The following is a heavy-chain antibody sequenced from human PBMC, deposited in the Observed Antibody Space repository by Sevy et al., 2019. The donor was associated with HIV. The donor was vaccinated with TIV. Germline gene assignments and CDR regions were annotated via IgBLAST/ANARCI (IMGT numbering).Heavy chain of an antibody. CDR1: GFSFSTYW. CDR2: MNQDGTER. D-gene: IGHD3-16*01. J-gene: IGHJ4*02. CDR3: VREGLGGFSYSLDC. Sequence: GGSLRLSCAASGFSFSTYWMTWVRQAPGKGLEWVATMNQDGTERDYVDPVKGRFTISGDNTKTSRFLQMNSLSAEDTGVYYCVREGLGGFSYSLDCWGQGTLVTVSS. V-gene: IGHV3-7*01.